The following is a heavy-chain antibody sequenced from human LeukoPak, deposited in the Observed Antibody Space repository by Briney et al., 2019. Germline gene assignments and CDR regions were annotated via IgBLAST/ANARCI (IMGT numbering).Heavy chain of an antibody. J-gene: IGHJ4*02. V-gene: IGHV4-59*01. D-gene: IGHD5-18*01. CDR2: IYSSGST. Sequence: PSETLSLTCTVSGGSIGSYYWSWIRQPPGKGLEWIAYIYSSGSTKSNPSLKSRVTISVDTSKNQFSLKLTSVTAADTAVYYRARDFRVGTGIWGQGILVTVSS. CDR3: ARDFRVGTGI. CDR1: GGSIGSYY.